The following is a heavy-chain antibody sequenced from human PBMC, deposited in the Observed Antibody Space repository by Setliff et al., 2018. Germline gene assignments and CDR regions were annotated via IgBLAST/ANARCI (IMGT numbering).Heavy chain of an antibody. CDR2: FHPYSGHT. J-gene: IGHJ5*02. Sequence: ASVKVSCKASGYIFNNYFLHWVRQAPGQGLEWMGRFHPYSGHTNYAQNFQGRVTMTSETSISIVYMDLTRLTSDDTAVYYCAQTKGFVDGYLDPWGQGTLVTVSS. D-gene: IGHD2-21*02. CDR1: GYIFNNYF. V-gene: IGHV1-2*06. CDR3: AQTKGFVDGYLDP.